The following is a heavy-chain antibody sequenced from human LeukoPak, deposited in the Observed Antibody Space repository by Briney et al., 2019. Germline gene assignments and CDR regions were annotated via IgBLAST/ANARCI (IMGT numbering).Heavy chain of an antibody. CDR2: IYTDGDT. CDR3: AKRAPYMVATDY. Sequence: GGSLRLSCAASGFSVSDDYMNWVRQGPGKGLEWVSSIYTDGDTYYADSVKGRFTISRDNSKNMLYLQMNSLRAEDTAVYYCAKRAPYMVATDYWGQGTLVTVSS. J-gene: IGHJ4*02. D-gene: IGHD5-12*01. CDR1: GFSVSDDY. V-gene: IGHV3-53*01.